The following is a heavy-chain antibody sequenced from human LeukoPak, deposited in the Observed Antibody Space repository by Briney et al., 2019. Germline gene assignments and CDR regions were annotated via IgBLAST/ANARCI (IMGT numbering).Heavy chain of an antibody. J-gene: IGHJ4*02. Sequence: PGGSLRLSCAAYGFTFSSYAMSWVRQAPGKGLEWVSAVSGSGGSTYYADSVKGRFTISRDNSKNTLYLQMNSLRAEDTAVYYCAKDLSRITMIVVVSAYFDXXXQGTXVTVSS. CDR3: AKDLSRITMIVVVSAYFDX. CDR1: GFTFSSYA. V-gene: IGHV3-23*01. D-gene: IGHD3-22*01. CDR2: VSGSGGST.